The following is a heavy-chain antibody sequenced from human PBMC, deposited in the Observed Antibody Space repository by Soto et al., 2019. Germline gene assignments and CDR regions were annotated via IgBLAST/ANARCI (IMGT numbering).Heavy chain of an antibody. V-gene: IGHV4-30-4*01. J-gene: IGHJ5*02. CDR1: GGSISSGDYY. D-gene: IGHD2-2*01. Sequence: SETLSLTCTVSGGSISSGDYYWSWIRQPPGKGLEWIGYIYYSGSTYYNPSLKSRVTISVDTSKNQFSLKLSSVTAADTAVYYCARAPDTPYCISTSCYKNWFDPWGQGTLVTVSS. CDR2: IYYSGST. CDR3: ARAPDTPYCISTSCYKNWFDP.